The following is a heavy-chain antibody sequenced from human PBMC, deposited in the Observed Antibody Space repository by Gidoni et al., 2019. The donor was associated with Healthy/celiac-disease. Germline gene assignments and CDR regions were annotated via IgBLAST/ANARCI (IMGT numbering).Heavy chain of an antibody. CDR3: AKPLYYDFWSGADV. V-gene: IGHV3-9*01. D-gene: IGHD3-3*01. CDR2: ISWNSGSI. J-gene: IGHJ6*02. CDR1: GFPFDDYA. Sequence: EVQLVESGGGLVQPGRSLRLSCAASGFPFDDYAMHWVRQAPGKGLEWVSGISWNSGSIGYADSVKGRFTISRDNAKNSLYLQMNSLRAEDTALYYCAKPLYYDFWSGADVWGQGTTVTVSS.